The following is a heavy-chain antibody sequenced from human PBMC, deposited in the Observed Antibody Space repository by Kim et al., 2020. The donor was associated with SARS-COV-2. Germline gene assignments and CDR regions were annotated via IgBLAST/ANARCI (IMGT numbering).Heavy chain of an antibody. V-gene: IGHV4-34*01. CDR1: GGSFSGYY. J-gene: IGHJ4*02. CDR2: INHSGST. CDR3: ARDGNKEEFDY. Sequence: SETLSLTCAVYGGSFSGYYWSWIRQPPGKGLEWIGEINHSGSTNYNPSLKSRVTISVDTSKNQFSLKLSSVTAADTAVYYCARDGNKEEFDYWGQGTLVTVSS. D-gene: IGHD4-17*01.